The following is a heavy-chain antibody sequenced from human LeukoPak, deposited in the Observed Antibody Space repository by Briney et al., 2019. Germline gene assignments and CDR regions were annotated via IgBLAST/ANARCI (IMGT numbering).Heavy chain of an antibody. D-gene: IGHD5-12*01. Sequence: PSETLSLTCTVSRASISGSIRSSYWSWLRQPPGKGLEWIGYISSSGSTNDNPSLRSRVTISVDTSKNQFFLNLSSVSAADTAVYYCARIPLGYSGAYYFDFWGQGALVTVST. J-gene: IGHJ4*02. CDR1: RASISGSIRSSY. V-gene: IGHV4-4*09. CDR3: ARIPLGYSGAYYFDF. CDR2: ISSSGST.